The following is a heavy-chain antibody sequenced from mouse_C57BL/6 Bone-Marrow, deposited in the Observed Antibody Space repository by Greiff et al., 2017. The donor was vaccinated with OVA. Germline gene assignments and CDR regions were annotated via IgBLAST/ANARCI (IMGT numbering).Heavy chain of an antibody. CDR1: GYTFTSYG. J-gene: IGHJ1*03. CDR3: ARRATVVAGDWYFDV. CDR2: IYPRSGNT. Sequence: VQVVESGAELARPGASVKLSCKASGYTFTSYGISWVKQRTGQGLEWIGEIYPRSGNTYYNEKFKGKATLTADKSSSTAYMELRSLTSEDSAVYFCARRATVVAGDWYFDVWGTGTTVTVSS. D-gene: IGHD1-1*01. V-gene: IGHV1-81*01.